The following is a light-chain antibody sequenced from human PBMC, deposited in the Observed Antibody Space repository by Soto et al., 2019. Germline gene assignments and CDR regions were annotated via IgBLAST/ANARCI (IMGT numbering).Light chain of an antibody. CDR1: QSVSSSY. Sequence: EIVLTQSPGTLSLSPLEIATLSCRASQSVSSSYLAWYQQKPGQAPRLLIYDASTRAAGIPDRFSGSGSGTEFTLTISSLQSEDFAAYYCQQYNKWPITFGQGTRLEIK. CDR2: DAS. V-gene: IGKV3-15*01. CDR3: QQYNKWPIT. J-gene: IGKJ5*01.